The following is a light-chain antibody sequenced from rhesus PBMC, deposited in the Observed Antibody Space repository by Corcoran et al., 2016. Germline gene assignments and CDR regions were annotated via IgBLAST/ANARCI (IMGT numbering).Light chain of an antibody. Sequence: QVILTQSPATLSLSPGERATLSCRASQSVSSYLAWYQQKPGQAPRHLIYGASSRAPGGPDGLSGSGSGTEFTLAISSLEPEDVGVYHCYQHSSGLTFGGGTKVEFK. V-gene: IGKV3-10*01. J-gene: IGKJ4*01. CDR2: GAS. CDR1: QSVSSY. CDR3: YQHSSGLT.